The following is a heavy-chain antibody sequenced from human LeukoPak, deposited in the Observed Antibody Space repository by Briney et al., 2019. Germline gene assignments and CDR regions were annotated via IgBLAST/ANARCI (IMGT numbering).Heavy chain of an antibody. Sequence: PGGSLRLSCAASGFTFSSYWMSLVRQAPGKGLEWVANIKQDGSEKYYVDSVKGRFTISRDNAKNPLYLQMNSLRAEDTAVYYCARDRSTYYYGSGSYCDYWGQGTLVTVSS. CDR2: IKQDGSEK. CDR3: ARDRSTYYYGSGSYCDY. D-gene: IGHD3-10*01. J-gene: IGHJ4*02. CDR1: GFTFSSYW. V-gene: IGHV3-7*01.